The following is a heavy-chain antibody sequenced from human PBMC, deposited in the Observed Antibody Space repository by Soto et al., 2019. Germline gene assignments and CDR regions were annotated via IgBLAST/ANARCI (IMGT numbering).Heavy chain of an antibody. V-gene: IGHV1-2*04. D-gene: IGHD6-19*01. J-gene: IGHJ5*02. CDR3: ARASSGWRERWFDP. CDR2: INPNSGGT. CDR1: GYTFTGYY. Sequence: QVQLVQSGAEVKKPGASVKVSCKASGYTFTGYYMHWVRQAPGQGLEWMGWINPNSGGTNYAQKFQGWVTMTRDTSISTAYMELSRLGSDDTAVYYCARASSGWRERWFDPWGQGTLVTVSS.